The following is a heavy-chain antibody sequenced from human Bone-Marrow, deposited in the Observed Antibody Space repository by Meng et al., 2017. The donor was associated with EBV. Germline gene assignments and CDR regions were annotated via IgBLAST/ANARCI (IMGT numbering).Heavy chain of an antibody. CDR3: ARDCSGSYNNWFDP. CDR2: IIPIFGTA. J-gene: IGHJ5*02. CDR1: GGTFSSYA. Sequence: QVQLVQAGAEVKKPGSSVKVSYKASGGTFSSYAIRWVRQAPGQGLEWMGGIIPIFGTANYAQKFQGRVTITADESTSTAYMELSSLRSEDTAVYYCARDCSGSYNNWFDPWGQGTLVTVSS. D-gene: IGHD1-26*01. V-gene: IGHV1-69*01.